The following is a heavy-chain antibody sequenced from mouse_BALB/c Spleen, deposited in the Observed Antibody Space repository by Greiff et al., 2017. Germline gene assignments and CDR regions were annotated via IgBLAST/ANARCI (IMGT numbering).Heavy chain of an antibody. D-gene: IGHD2-2*01. CDR3: ARWGNDLYYAMDY. J-gene: IGHJ4*01. V-gene: IGHV1S34*01. Sequence: LVKTGASVKISCKASGYSFTGYYMPWVKQSHGKSLEWIGYISCYNGATSYNQKFKGKATFTVDTSSSTAYMQFNSLTSEDSAVYYCARWGNDLYYAMDYWGQGTSVTVSS. CDR2: ISCYNGAT. CDR1: GYSFTGYY.